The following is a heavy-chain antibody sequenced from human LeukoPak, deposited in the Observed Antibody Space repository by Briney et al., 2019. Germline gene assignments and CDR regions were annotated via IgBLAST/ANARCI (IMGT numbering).Heavy chain of an antibody. D-gene: IGHD6-19*01. CDR2: IIPIFGTA. CDR3: ASLLIAVAGKRGDY. V-gene: IGHV1-69*05. Sequence: ASVKVSCKASGGTFSSYAISWVRQAPGQGLEWMGGIIPIFGTANYAQKFQGRVTITTDESTSTAYMELSSLRSEDTAVYYCASLLIAVAGKRGDYWGQGTLVPVSS. CDR1: GGTFSSYA. J-gene: IGHJ4*02.